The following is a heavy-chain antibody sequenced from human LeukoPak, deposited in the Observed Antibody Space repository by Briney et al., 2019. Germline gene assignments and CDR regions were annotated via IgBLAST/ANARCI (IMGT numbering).Heavy chain of an antibody. CDR2: INPSSDST. CDR1: GYTFTSHY. CDR3: ARASGNEVDY. V-gene: IGHV1-46*01. Sequence: ASVKVSCKASGYTFTSHYMHWVRRAPGQGLEWMGIINPSSDSTGYAQKFQGRVTMTRDTSTSTVYMELSSLRSEDTAVYYCARASGNEVDYWGQGTLVTVSS. D-gene: IGHD4-23*01. J-gene: IGHJ4*02.